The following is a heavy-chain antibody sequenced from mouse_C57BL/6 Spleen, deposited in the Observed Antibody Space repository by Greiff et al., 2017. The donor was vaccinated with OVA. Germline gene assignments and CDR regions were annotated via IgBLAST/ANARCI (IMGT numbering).Heavy chain of an antibody. CDR1: GYTFTSYW. CDR3: ARYPLTGPYYYAMDY. V-gene: IGHV1-64*01. D-gene: IGHD4-1*01. Sequence: QVQLKQSGAELVKPGASVKLSCKASGYTFTSYWMHWVKQRPGQGLEWIGMIHPNSGSTNYNEKFKSKATLTVDKSSSTAYMQLSSLTSEDSAVYYCARYPLTGPYYYAMDYWGQGTSVTVSS. CDR2: IHPNSGST. J-gene: IGHJ4*01.